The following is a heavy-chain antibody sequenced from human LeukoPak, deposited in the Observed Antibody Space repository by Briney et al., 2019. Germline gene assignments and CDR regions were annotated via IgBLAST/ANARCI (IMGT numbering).Heavy chain of an antibody. Sequence: SETLSLNCTVSGGSISSGGYYWSWIRQHPGKGLEWIGYIHYSGSTYYNPSLKSRVTISVDTSKNQFSLKLSSVTAADTAVYYCARVRGDWTVGWFDPWGQGTLVTVSS. CDR1: GGSISSGGYY. D-gene: IGHD2-21*02. J-gene: IGHJ5*02. CDR3: ARVRGDWTVGWFDP. V-gene: IGHV4-31*03. CDR2: IHYSGST.